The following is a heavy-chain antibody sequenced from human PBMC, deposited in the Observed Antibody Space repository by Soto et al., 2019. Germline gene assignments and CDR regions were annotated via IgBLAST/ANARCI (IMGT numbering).Heavy chain of an antibody. J-gene: IGHJ3*02. CDR3: ARGHDYGGSTFDM. CDR2: IYYNGDT. CDR1: GGPIFSHY. Sequence: QVQLQESGPGLVKPSETLSLTCTVSGGPIFSHYWGWLRQPPGKGLEWIGYIYYNGDTKYNPSLQSRVTISVDMSRSQDSLRLSSVTAADTAVFYCARGHDYGGSTFDMWGQGTMVTVSS. V-gene: IGHV4-59*11. D-gene: IGHD4-17*01.